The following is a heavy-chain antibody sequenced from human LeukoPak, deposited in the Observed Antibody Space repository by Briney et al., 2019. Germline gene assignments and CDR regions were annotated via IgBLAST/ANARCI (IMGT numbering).Heavy chain of an antibody. CDR3: ARGRLRLTYYYDSSGYYYFDY. J-gene: IGHJ4*02. V-gene: IGHV1-2*02. D-gene: IGHD3-22*01. CDR2: INPYSGDI. Sequence: ASVKVSCKASGYTFTDYYMHWVRQAPGQGLEWMGWINPYSGDINYVQKFQGRVTMTRDTSISTAYMELSRLKSDDTAVYYCARGRLRLTYYYDSSGYYYFDYWGQGTLVTVSS. CDR1: GYTFTDYY.